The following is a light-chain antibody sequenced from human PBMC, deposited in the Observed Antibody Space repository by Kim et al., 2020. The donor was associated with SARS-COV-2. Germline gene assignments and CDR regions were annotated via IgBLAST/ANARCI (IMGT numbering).Light chain of an antibody. V-gene: IGLV2-14*03. Sequence: GQSITSSCSGTSSDLCAYNFVSWFQHHPGKAPKLMMYDVNKRPSGVSDRFSGSKSGSTASLTISGLQAEDEADYYCTSFATTKSWVFGGGTQLPVL. CDR3: TSFATTKSWV. CDR2: DVN. CDR1: SSDLCAYNF. J-gene: IGLJ3*02.